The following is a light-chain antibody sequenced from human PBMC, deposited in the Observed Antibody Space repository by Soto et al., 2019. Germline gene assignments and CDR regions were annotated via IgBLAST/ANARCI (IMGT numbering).Light chain of an antibody. V-gene: IGKV1-5*03. CDR1: QNIYIW. Sequence: DLQITQSPSTLSASVGDRVTITCRASQNIYIWLAWYQKKPGKAPNLLIYKASTLQSGVPSRFSGNGSGTEFTLTITSLQPDDSATYYCQQYNGLPTWTFGQGTKVDSK. CDR3: QQYNGLPTWT. CDR2: KAS. J-gene: IGKJ1*01.